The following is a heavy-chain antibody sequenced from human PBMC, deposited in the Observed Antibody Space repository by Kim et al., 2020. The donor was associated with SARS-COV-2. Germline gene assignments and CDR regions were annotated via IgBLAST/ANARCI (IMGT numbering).Heavy chain of an antibody. D-gene: IGHD1-26*01. CDR3: ARARWAPNYYFDY. CDR2: ISSTSNYI. CDR1: GFTFSTNN. Sequence: GGSLRLSCVASGFTFSTNNINWVRQAPGKGLEWVSSISSTSNYIYYADSVKGRFTVSRDNAKNSLYLQMNSLRAEDTAVYYCARARWAPNYYFDYWGRGTLVNISA. J-gene: IGHJ4*02. V-gene: IGHV3-21*01.